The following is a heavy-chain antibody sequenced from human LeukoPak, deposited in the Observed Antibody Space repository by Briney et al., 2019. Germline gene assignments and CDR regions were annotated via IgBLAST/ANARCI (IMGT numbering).Heavy chain of an antibody. V-gene: IGHV4-59*01. Sequence: PSETLSLTCTVSGGSFSSYYWSWIRQPPGKGLEWIGYIYYSGSTNYNPSLKSRVTISVDTSKNQFSLKLSSVTAADTAVYYCARDKYAYRDAFDIWGQGTMVTVSS. J-gene: IGHJ3*02. CDR1: GGSFSSYY. CDR2: IYYSGST. CDR3: ARDKYAYRDAFDI. D-gene: IGHD2-2*01.